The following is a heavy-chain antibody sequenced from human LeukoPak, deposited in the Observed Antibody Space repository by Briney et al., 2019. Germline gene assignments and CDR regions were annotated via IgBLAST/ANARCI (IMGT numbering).Heavy chain of an antibody. Sequence: GGSLRLSCAASGFTFDDYGMSWVRQAPGKGLEWVSGINWNGGSTGYADSVKGRFTISRDNAKDSLYLQMNSLRAEDTALYYCSRFKVWLPYDYWGQGTLVTVSS. J-gene: IGHJ4*02. CDR3: SRFKVWLPYDY. V-gene: IGHV3-20*04. CDR1: GFTFDDYG. CDR2: INWNGGST. D-gene: IGHD3-16*01.